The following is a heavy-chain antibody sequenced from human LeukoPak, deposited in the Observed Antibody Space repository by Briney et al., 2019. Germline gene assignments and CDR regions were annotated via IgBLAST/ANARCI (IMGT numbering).Heavy chain of an antibody. D-gene: IGHD6-19*01. CDR2: ISGSGGST. CDR1: GFTFSSYA. J-gene: IGHJ4*02. CDR3: AKRVSSGWSYFDY. V-gene: IGHV3-23*01. Sequence: GGSLRLSCAASGFTFSSYAMSWVRQAPGKGLEWVSAISGSGGSTYYADSVKGRFTISRDNSKNTLYLQMNSLRAEGTAVYYCAKRVSSGWSYFDYWGQGTLVTVSS.